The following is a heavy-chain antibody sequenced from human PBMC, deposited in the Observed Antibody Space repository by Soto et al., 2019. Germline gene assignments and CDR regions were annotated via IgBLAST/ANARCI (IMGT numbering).Heavy chain of an antibody. CDR2: IDSTSSPT. J-gene: IGHJ4*02. V-gene: IGHV3-48*01. D-gene: IGHD6-13*01. CDR3: VRDVDKVPAGQQMVHGDY. Sequence: EVQLVESGGGLVQPGGSLRLSCAGSGFTFSSYSMNWVRQAPGKGLEWLSYIDSTSSPTYYADSVKGRFTISRDNAKNSLYLQMNSLRVEDTAVYYCVRDVDKVPAGQQMVHGDYWGQGTLVTVSS. CDR1: GFTFSSYS.